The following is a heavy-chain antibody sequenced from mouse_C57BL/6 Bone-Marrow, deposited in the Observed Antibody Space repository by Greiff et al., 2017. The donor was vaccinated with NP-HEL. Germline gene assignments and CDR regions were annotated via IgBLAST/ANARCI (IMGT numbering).Heavy chain of an antibody. CDR3: TRYGALPYFDY. CDR2: IDPETGGT. D-gene: IGHD1-1*01. V-gene: IGHV1-15*01. Sequence: QVQLQQSGAELVRPGASVTLSCKASGYTFTDYEMHWVKQTPVHGLAWIGAIDPETGGTAYNQKFKGKAILTADKSSSTAYMQHRSLTSEDSAVYYCTRYGALPYFDYWGQGTTLTVSS. CDR1: GYTFTDYE. J-gene: IGHJ2*01.